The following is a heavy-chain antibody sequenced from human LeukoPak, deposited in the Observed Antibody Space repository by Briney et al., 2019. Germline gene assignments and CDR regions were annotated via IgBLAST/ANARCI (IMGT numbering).Heavy chain of an antibody. CDR2: MNPNSGNT. V-gene: IGHV1-8*01. CDR3: AREDRIAAAGTRDWFDP. D-gene: IGHD6-13*01. Sequence: ASVKVSCKASGYTFTSYDINWVRQATGQGLEWMGWMNPNSGNTGYAQKFQGRVTMTRDTSTSTVYMELSSLRSEDTAVYYCAREDRIAAAGTRDWFDPWGQGTLVTVSS. CDR1: GYTFTSYD. J-gene: IGHJ5*02.